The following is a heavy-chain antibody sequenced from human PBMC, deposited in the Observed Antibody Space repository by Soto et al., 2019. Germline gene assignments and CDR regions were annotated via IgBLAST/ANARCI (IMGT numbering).Heavy chain of an antibody. V-gene: IGHV3-11*01. CDR2: ITSGSTI. J-gene: IGHJ1*01. Sequence: QVQLVESGGGLVKPGGSLRLSCAASGFTFSDFHMSWIRQAPGKGLEWVSYITSGSTIYYADSVKGRFTISRDNAKNSLYLQMNSLRAEDTAVYYFSRGGENKTGIQHWGQGTVVTVSS. CDR1: GFTFSDFH. CDR3: SRGGENKTGIQH.